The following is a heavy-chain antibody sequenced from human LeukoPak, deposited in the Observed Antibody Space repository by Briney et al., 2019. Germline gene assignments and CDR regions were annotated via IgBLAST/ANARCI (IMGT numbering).Heavy chain of an antibody. J-gene: IGHJ4*02. Sequence: GGSLRLSCVASGFTFSNYWMSWVRQAPGKGLEWVANIKQDGSEKYYVDSVKGRFTISRDNAKNSLYLQMNSLRAEDTAVYYCAREVTPYYWGQGTLVTVSS. CDR2: IKQDGSEK. V-gene: IGHV3-7*01. CDR1: GFTFSNYW. CDR3: AREVTPYY. D-gene: IGHD2-21*02.